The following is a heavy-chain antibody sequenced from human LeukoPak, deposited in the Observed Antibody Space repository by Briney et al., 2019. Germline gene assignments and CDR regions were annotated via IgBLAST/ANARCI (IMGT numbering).Heavy chain of an antibody. CDR2: ISGSGANT. J-gene: IGHJ4*02. Sequence: GGSLRLSCAASGFTFNSYAMSWVRQAPGKGLEGVSGISGSGANTYYADSVKGRFTFSRDNSRNTLYLQMNSLTADDTAVYYCAKSRGYSNTSPFDYWGQGTLVAVSS. V-gene: IGHV3-23*01. CDR3: AKSRGYSNTSPFDY. CDR1: GFTFNSYA. D-gene: IGHD6-13*01.